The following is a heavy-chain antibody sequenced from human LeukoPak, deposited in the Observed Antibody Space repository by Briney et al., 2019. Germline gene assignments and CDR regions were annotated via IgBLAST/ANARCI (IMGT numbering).Heavy chain of an antibody. CDR1: GGSISSSSYY. J-gene: IGHJ4*02. V-gene: IGHV4-39*01. Sequence: SETLSLTCTVSGGSISSSSYYWVCIRQPPGKGLEWIGRIYYSGSTYYNPSLKSRVTISVDTSKNQFSLKLSSVTAADTAVYYCARHPPSRGYSYGYPPNYFDYWGQGTLVTVSS. CDR3: ARHPPSRGYSYGYPPNYFDY. D-gene: IGHD5-18*01. CDR2: IYYSGST.